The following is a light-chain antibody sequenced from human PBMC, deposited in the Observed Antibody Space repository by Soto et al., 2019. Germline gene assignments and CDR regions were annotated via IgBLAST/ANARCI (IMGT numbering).Light chain of an antibody. CDR3: QQYKNWTRT. V-gene: IGKV3-15*01. CDR2: GAT. CDR1: QSVXSSY. J-gene: IGKJ1*01. Sequence: EIVLTQSPGTLSLSPGESATLSCRASQSVXSSYLAWYQQKPGQAPRLLXYGATTRATGSPARLSGSGSGTEFTLTISSLQSEDFAVYYCQQYKNWTRTFGQGTKVDIK.